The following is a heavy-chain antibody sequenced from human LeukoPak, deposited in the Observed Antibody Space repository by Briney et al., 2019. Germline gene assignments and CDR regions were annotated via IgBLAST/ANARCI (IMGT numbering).Heavy chain of an antibody. J-gene: IGHJ4*02. CDR1: GGSISSYY. CDR2: TWFDGSSE. Sequence: LSLTCTVSGGSISSYYWSWVRQTPGKGLEWVALTWFDGSSEYYADSVKGRFTISRDNSKNTLHLQMSSLRAEDTAVYFCAKDSGITGIQRPFDYWGQGTLVTVSS. CDR3: AKDSGITGIQRPFDY. V-gene: IGHV3-33*06. D-gene: IGHD1-20*01.